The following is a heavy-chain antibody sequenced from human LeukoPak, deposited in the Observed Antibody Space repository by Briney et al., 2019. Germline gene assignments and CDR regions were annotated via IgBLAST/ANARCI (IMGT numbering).Heavy chain of an antibody. J-gene: IGHJ4*02. V-gene: IGHV4-59*08. Sequence: SETLSLTCPVSGGSISSYYWSWIRQPPGKGLEWIGYIYHSGSTNYNPSLKSRVTISVDTSKNQFSLRLSSVTAADTAVYYCARLSGFSGYDGPLDYWGQGTLVTVSS. CDR2: IYHSGST. CDR1: GGSISSYY. CDR3: ARLSGFSGYDGPLDY. D-gene: IGHD5-12*01.